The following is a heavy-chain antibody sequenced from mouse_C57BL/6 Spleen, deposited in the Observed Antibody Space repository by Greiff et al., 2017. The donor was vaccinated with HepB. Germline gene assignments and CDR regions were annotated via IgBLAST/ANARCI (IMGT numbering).Heavy chain of an antibody. CDR3: ARPAADLAWFAY. J-gene: IGHJ3*01. CDR2: IDPNSGGT. CDR1: GYTFTSYW. Sequence: QVQLKQPGAELVKPGASVKLSCKASGYTFTSYWMHWVKQRPGRGLEWIGRIDPNSGGTKYNEKFKSKATLTVDKPSSTAYMQLSSLTSEDSAVYYCARPAADLAWFAYWGQGTLVTVSA. V-gene: IGHV1-72*01.